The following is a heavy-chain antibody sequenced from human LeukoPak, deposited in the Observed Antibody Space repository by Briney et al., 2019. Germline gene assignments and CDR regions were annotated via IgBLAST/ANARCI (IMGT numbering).Heavy chain of an antibody. CDR3: ARHPPDFWGNWFDP. CDR2: IYPGDSDT. Sequence: KVSCKASGYSFTSYWISWVRQMPGKGLEWMGIIYPGDSDTRYSPSFQGQVTISADKSISIAYLQWSSLEASDTAMYYCARHPPDFWGNWFDPWGQGTLVTVSS. J-gene: IGHJ5*02. D-gene: IGHD3-3*01. V-gene: IGHV5-51*01. CDR1: GYSFTSYW.